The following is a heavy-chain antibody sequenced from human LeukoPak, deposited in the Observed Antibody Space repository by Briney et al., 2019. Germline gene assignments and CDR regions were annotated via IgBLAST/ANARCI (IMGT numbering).Heavy chain of an antibody. Sequence: GASVKVSCKASGGTFSSYAISWVRQAPGQGLEWMGGIIPIFGTANYAQKFQGRVTITADESTSTAYMELSSLRSEDTAVYYCATAKGADYGDYFGYWGQGTLVTVSS. V-gene: IGHV1-69*13. CDR1: GGTFSSYA. J-gene: IGHJ4*02. D-gene: IGHD4-17*01. CDR2: IIPIFGTA. CDR3: ATAKGADYGDYFGY.